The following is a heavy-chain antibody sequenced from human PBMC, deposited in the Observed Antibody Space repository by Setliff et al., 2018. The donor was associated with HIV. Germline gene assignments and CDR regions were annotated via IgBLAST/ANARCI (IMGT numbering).Heavy chain of an antibody. Sequence: GGSLRLSCAASEFTFDNYVMNWFRQAPGKGLEWVSSISSTGSLTYYAESVKGRFTISRDNAKNSLYLQMNSLRAEDTAVYYCARAGVYYDSSGYCIDYWGQGTLVTVSS. CDR3: ARAGVYYDSSGYCIDY. CDR2: ISSTGSLT. D-gene: IGHD3-22*01. CDR1: EFTFDNYV. V-gene: IGHV3-21*01. J-gene: IGHJ4*02.